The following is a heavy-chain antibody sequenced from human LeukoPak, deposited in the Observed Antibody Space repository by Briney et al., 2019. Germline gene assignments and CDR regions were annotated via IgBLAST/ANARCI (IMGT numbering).Heavy chain of an antibody. CDR1: GYTFTGYY. V-gene: IGHV1-2*02. CDR3: ARSIAAADY. Sequence: GASVTVSCTASGYTFTGYYMHWVRQAPGQGLEWMGWINPNSGGTNYAQKFQGRVTMTRDTTSTTAYMELSSLRSDDTAVYYCARSIAAADYWGQGTLVTVSS. D-gene: IGHD6-13*01. J-gene: IGHJ4*02. CDR2: INPNSGGT.